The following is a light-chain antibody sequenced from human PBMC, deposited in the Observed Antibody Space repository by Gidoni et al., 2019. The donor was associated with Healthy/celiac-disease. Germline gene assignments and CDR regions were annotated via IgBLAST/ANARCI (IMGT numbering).Light chain of an antibody. CDR3: CSYAGSSLVV. Sequence: QSALTQPASVSGSPGQSITVSCTGTSSDVGIYNLVSWYQQHPGKAPTLMIYEVSKRPSGVSNRFSGSKSGNTASLTISGLQAEDEADYYCCSYAGSSLVVFGGGTKLPVL. CDR1: SSDVGIYNL. V-gene: IGLV2-23*02. J-gene: IGLJ2*01. CDR2: EVS.